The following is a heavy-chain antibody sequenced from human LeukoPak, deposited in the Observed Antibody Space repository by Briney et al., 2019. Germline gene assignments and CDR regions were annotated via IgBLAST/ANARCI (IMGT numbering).Heavy chain of an antibody. CDR1: TYSISSGYY. D-gene: IGHD5-18*01. Sequence: SETLSLTCTVSTYSISSGYYWGWIRQPPGKGLEWIGNIYHNGNTYYNPSLKSRVTISIDTSKKQFSLKLRTATAADTAVYYCARIEAVTRGYNHAYYFDYWGQGTLVTVSS. CDR2: IYHNGNT. CDR3: ARIEAVTRGYNHAYYFDY. V-gene: IGHV4-38-2*02. J-gene: IGHJ4*02.